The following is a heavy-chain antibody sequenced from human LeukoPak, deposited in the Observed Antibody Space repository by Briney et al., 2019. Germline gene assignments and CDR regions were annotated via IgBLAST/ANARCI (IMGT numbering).Heavy chain of an antibody. V-gene: IGHV1-2*02. CDR1: GYTFTSYG. Sequence: ASVKVSCKASGYTFTSYGISWVRQAPGHGLEWMGWINPNSGGTNYAQRFQGRVTMTRDTSISTAYMELSRLRSDDTALYYCARERGYCSSSACYTSDAFDIWGQGTMVTVSS. CDR3: ARERGYCSSSACYTSDAFDI. CDR2: INPNSGGT. D-gene: IGHD2-2*02. J-gene: IGHJ3*02.